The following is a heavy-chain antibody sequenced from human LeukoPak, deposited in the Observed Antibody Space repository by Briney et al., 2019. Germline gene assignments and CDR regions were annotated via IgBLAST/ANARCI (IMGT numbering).Heavy chain of an antibody. CDR2: ISYDGSNK. J-gene: IGHJ4*02. CDR3: AKAAGPVYFDY. V-gene: IGHV3-30*18. Sequence: GGSLRLSCAASGFTFSSYGMHWVRQAPGKGLEWVAVISYDGSNKYYADSVKGRFTISRDNSKNTLYLQMNSLRAEDTAVYYCAKAAGPVYFDYWGQGTLVTVSS. CDR1: GFTFSSYG. D-gene: IGHD6-13*01.